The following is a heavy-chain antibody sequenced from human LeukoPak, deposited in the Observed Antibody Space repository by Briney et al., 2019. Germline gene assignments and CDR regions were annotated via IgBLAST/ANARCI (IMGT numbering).Heavy chain of an antibody. CDR2: INHNGNVN. CDR1: GFTFSSYW. J-gene: IGHJ6*02. D-gene: IGHD3-16*01. V-gene: IGHV3-7*03. Sequence: GGSLRLSCAASGFTFSSYWMNWARQAPGKGLEWVASINHNGNVNYYVDSVKGRFTISRDNAKNSLYLQMSNLRAEDTAVYFCARGGGLDVWGQGAMVTVSS. CDR3: ARGGGLDV.